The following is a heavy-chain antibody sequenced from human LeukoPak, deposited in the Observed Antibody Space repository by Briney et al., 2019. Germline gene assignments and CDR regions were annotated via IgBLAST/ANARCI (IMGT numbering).Heavy chain of an antibody. CDR1: GFTFNRYN. D-gene: IGHD2-15*01. V-gene: IGHV3-21*01. CDR2: ISTSSSYI. Sequence: GGSLRLFCAASGFTFNRYNMNWVRRAPGKGLEWVSSISTSSSYIYYADSVKGRFTISRDNAKNSLYLEMNSLRAEDTAVYYCARGADGVSSNSRGWFDPWGQGTLVTVSS. J-gene: IGHJ5*02. CDR3: ARGADGVSSNSRGWFDP.